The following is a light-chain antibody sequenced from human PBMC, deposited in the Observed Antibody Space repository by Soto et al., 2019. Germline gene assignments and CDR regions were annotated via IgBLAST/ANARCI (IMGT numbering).Light chain of an antibody. CDR3: QQLNTYPLT. J-gene: IGKJ4*01. V-gene: IGKV1-9*01. CDR1: QAISSD. Sequence: DIQLTQSPSFLSASVGDRVTITCRASQAISSDLAWFQQKPGKAPNLLIYAASTLQGGVSSTFSGSGSGTEFTLTISSLQPEDFATYFCQQLNTYPLTFGGGTKVDIK. CDR2: AAS.